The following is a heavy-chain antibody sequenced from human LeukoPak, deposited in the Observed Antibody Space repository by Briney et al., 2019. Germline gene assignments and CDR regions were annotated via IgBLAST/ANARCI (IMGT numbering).Heavy chain of an antibody. Sequence: GESLKISCKGSGYSFTSYDINWVRPATVQGLEWMGWMNPNSGNTGYAQKFQGRVTMTRNTSISTAYMELSSLRSEDTAVYYCARGMMVRGVRYYYYYGMDVWGQGTTVTVSS. CDR1: GYSFTSYD. CDR2: MNPNSGNT. D-gene: IGHD3-10*01. CDR3: ARGMMVRGVRYYYYYGMDV. V-gene: IGHV1-8*01. J-gene: IGHJ6*02.